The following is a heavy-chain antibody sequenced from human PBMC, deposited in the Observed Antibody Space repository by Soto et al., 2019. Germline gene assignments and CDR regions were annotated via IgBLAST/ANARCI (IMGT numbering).Heavy chain of an antibody. Sequence: PGGSLRLSCAASGFTLSSYSMSWVRQAPGKGLEWVSGFRAGGDDGTTYYADSVKGRFTISRDNSKNTLFLQMNSLRVEDTAIYYCAKKFISGPGRKYIDFWRQGTLVTVSS. CDR1: GFTLSSYS. CDR2: FRAGGDDGTT. CDR3: AKKFISGPGRKYIDF. V-gene: IGHV3-23*01. J-gene: IGHJ4*02. D-gene: IGHD3-10*01.